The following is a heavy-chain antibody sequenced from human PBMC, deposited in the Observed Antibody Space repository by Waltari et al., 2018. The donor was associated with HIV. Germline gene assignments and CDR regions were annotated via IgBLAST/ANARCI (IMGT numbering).Heavy chain of an antibody. CDR3: AREGHYYGSGRFGGDY. V-gene: IGHV3-33*01. J-gene: IGHJ4*02. D-gene: IGHD3-10*01. CDR2: IWYDGSNE. Sequence: QVQLVESGGGVVQPGRSLRLSCAASGFTFSTYGMHWVRQAPGKGLEVVAGIWYDGSNEYYADSVRGRLTISRDNSKNTVYLQINRLRAEDTAVYYCAREGHYYGSGRFGGDYWGQGTLVTVSS. CDR1: GFTFSTYG.